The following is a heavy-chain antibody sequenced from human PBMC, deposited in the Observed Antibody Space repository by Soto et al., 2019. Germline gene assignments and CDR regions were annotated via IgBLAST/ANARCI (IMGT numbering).Heavy chain of an antibody. CDR2: LYYSGTT. V-gene: IGHV4-59*11. Sequence: SETLSLTCTVSGASISTQSWNWIRQAPGKGLEWIGYLYYSGTTNYNPSLKSRVTISADTSKNQVSLKLTSVTAADTAVYFCARGLSWSPYFESWGQGILVTFSS. CDR1: GASISTQS. D-gene: IGHD3-3*01. J-gene: IGHJ4*02. CDR3: ARGLSWSPYFES.